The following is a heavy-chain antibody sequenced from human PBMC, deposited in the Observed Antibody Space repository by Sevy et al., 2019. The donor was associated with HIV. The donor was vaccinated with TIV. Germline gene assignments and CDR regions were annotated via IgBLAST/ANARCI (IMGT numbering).Heavy chain of an antibody. CDR2: ISAYNGNT. V-gene: IGHV1-18*01. CDR1: GYTFTSYG. J-gene: IGHJ5*02. CDR3: AREGPSVVVVPAATNNWFDP. D-gene: IGHD2-2*01. Sequence: ASVKVSCKASGYTFTSYGISWVRQAPGQGLELMGWISAYNGNTNYAQKLQGRVTMTTDTSTSTAYMELRSLRSDDTAVYYCAREGPSVVVVPAATNNWFDPWGQGTLVTVSS.